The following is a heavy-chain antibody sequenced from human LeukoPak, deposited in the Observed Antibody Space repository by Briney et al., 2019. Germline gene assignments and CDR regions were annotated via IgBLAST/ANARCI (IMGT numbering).Heavy chain of an antibody. CDR2: IFYSGST. CDR1: GGSISSYY. Sequence: PSETLSLTCTVSGGSISSYYWSWIRQPPGKGLEWIGYIFYSGSTNYNPSLKSRVTISVDTSKNQFSLKLSSVTAADTAVYYCARGVDTAMALDHWGQGTLVTVSS. J-gene: IGHJ4*02. CDR3: ARGVDTAMALDH. V-gene: IGHV4-59*01. D-gene: IGHD5-18*01.